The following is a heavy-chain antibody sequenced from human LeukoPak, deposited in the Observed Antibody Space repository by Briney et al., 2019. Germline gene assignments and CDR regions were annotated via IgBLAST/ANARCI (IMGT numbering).Heavy chain of an antibody. V-gene: IGHV3-23*01. J-gene: IGHJ6*02. D-gene: IGHD6-6*01. CDR1: GFTFTASD. Sequence: GGSLRLSCAASGFTFTASDLIWLRQAPGKGLEGVAKISDSAAHYADSVKGRFIISRDTSKNILFLQMNSLRAGDTAVYYCAKRGGSSSSWYYAIEDWGQGTTVTVSS. CDR3: AKRGGSSSSWYYAIED. CDR2: ISDSAA.